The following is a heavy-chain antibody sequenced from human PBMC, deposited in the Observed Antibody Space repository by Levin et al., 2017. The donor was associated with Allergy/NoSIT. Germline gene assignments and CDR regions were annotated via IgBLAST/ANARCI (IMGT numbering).Heavy chain of an antibody. D-gene: IGHD2-15*01. V-gene: IGHV5-51*01. J-gene: IGHJ4*02. CDR3: ASTGYCSGGSCLLSFDY. CDR2: IYPGDSDT. Sequence: GGSLRLSCKGSGYSFTSYWIGWVRQMPGKGLEWMGIIYPGDSDTRYSPSFQGQVTISADKSISTAYLQWSSLKASDTAMYYCASTGYCSGGSCLLSFDYWGQGTLVTVSS. CDR1: GYSFTSYW.